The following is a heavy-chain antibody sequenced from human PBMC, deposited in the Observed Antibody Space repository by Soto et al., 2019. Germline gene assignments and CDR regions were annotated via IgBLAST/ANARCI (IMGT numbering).Heavy chain of an antibody. V-gene: IGHV3-23*01. J-gene: IGHJ6*02. CDR3: AKDRPHTWEASDHYGMDG. CDR2: VSGGGTST. D-gene: IGHD1-26*01. Sequence: EVQLLESGGGLVQPGGSLRLSCAASGFTFNMHAMSWVRQAPGKGLQWVSTVSGGGTSTYYADSVKGRFTISRDNSKSTLYLQMNSLRAEDTAVYYCAKDRPHTWEASDHYGMDGWGQGTSVTVSS. CDR1: GFTFNMHA.